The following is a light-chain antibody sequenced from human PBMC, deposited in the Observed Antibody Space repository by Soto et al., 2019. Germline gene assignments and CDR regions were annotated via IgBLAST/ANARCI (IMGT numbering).Light chain of an antibody. Sequence: QSALTQPASVSGSPGQSITISCTGTSSDIGNYNYVSWYQQHPGKAPKLMISEVSKRPSGVSNRFSGSKSGNTASLTISGLQPEDEADYYCSSYTSTSSYVFGGGTKVTVL. V-gene: IGLV2-14*01. J-gene: IGLJ1*01. CDR3: SSYTSTSSYV. CDR1: SSDIGNYNY. CDR2: EVS.